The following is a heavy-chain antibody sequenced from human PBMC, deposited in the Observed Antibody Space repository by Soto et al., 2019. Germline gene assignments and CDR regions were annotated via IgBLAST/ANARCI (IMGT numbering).Heavy chain of an antibody. J-gene: IGHJ4*02. CDR3: ARIGLNWNYPRH. D-gene: IGHD1-7*01. V-gene: IGHV4-39*01. CDR1: GGSISSSSYY. CDR2: IYYSGST. Sequence: QLQLQESGPGLVKPSETLSLTCTVSGGSISSSSYYWGWIRQPPGKGLEWIGSIYYSGSTYYNPSLKSRVTISVDTSKNQFSLKLSSVTAADTAVYYCARIGLNWNYPRHWGQGTLVTVSS.